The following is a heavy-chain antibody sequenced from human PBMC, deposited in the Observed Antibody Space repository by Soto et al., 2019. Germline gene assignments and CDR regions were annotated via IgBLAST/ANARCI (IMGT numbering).Heavy chain of an antibody. Sequence: ASVKVSCKASGYTFTGYYMHWVRQAPGQGLEWMGWINPNSGGTNYAQKFQGWVTMTRDTSISTAYMELSRLRSDDTAVYYCARVGGNSSSLYYYYGMDVWGQGTTVTVSS. D-gene: IGHD6-6*01. J-gene: IGHJ6*02. CDR2: INPNSGGT. CDR1: GYTFTGYY. V-gene: IGHV1-2*04. CDR3: ARVGGNSSSLYYYYGMDV.